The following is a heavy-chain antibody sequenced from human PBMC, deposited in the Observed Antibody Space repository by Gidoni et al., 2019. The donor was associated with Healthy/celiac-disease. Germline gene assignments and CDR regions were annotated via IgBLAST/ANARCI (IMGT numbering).Heavy chain of an antibody. CDR3: ARDQMRYSIAAAVGWFDP. CDR2: IIPIFGTA. Sequence: QVQLVQSGAEVKKPGSSVKVSCKASGGTFSSYAISWVRQAPGQGLEWMGGIIPIFGTANYAQKFQGRVTITADKSTSTAYMELSSLRSEDTAVYYCARDQMRYSIAAAVGWFDPWGQGTLVTVSS. D-gene: IGHD6-13*01. CDR1: GGTFSSYA. V-gene: IGHV1-69*06. J-gene: IGHJ5*02.